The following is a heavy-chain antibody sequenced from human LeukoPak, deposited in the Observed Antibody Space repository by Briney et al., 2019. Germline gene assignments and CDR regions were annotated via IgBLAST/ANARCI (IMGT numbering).Heavy chain of an antibody. Sequence: GGSLRLSRAASGFTFSSYGMHWVRQAPGKGLEWVAVISYDGSNKYYADSVKGRFTISRDNSKNTLYLQMNSLRAEDTAVYYCAKDLTSYGMDVWGQGTTVTVSS. CDR3: AKDLTSYGMDV. J-gene: IGHJ6*02. CDR2: ISYDGSNK. D-gene: IGHD1-14*01. V-gene: IGHV3-30*18. CDR1: GFTFSSYG.